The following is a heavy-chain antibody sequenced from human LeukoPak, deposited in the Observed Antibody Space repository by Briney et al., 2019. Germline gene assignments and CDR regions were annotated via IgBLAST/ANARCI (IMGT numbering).Heavy chain of an antibody. CDR3: ANAGIVVAGTLVY. Sequence: GGPLRLSCAASGFTFSSYVMSWVRQAPGKGLEWVSAFSGSGGNTYYADSVKGRFTISRDNSKNTLYLQMNSLRAEDTAVYYCANAGIVVAGTLVYWGQGTLVTVSS. D-gene: IGHD6-19*01. J-gene: IGHJ4*02. CDR2: FSGSGGNT. CDR1: GFTFSSYV. V-gene: IGHV3-23*01.